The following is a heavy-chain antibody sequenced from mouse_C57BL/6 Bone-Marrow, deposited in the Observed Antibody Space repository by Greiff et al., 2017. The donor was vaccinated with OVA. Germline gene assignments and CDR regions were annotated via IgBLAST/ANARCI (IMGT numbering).Heavy chain of an antibody. CDR1: GFSLTSYG. D-gene: IGHD1-1*01. J-gene: IGHJ4*01. CDR3: ASTVVAPYYAMDY. V-gene: IGHV2-6*03. Sequence: VQLQQSGPGLVAPSQSLSIPCTVSGFSLTSYGVHWVRQPPGKGLEWLVVIWSDGSTTYNSALKSRLSISKDNSKSQVFLKMNSLQTDDTAMYYCASTVVAPYYAMDYWGQGTSVTVSS. CDR2: IWSDGST.